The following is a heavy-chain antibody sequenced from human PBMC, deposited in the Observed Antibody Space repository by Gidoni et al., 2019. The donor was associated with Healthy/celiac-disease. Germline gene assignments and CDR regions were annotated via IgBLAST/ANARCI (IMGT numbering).Heavy chain of an antibody. CDR1: GFTFSSYA. D-gene: IGHD2-2*01. CDR2: ISSNGGST. V-gene: IGHV3-64*01. CDR3: ARGGVVVVPAAITADYYYYGMDV. Sequence: EVQLVESGGGLVQPGGSLRLSCAASGFTFSSYAMHWVRQAPGKGLEYVSAISSNGGSTYYANSVKGRFTISRDNSKNTLYLQMGSLRAEDMAVYYCARGGVVVVPAAITADYYYYGMDVWGQGTTVTVSS. J-gene: IGHJ6*02.